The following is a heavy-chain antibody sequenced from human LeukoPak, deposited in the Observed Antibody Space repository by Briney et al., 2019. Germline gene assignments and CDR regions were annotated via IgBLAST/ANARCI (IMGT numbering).Heavy chain of an antibody. J-gene: IGHJ5*02. CDR3: AKTQAAVGKAWFDP. Sequence: GGSLRLSCAASGFTFSSYGMQWVRQAPGKGLEWVAIISYDGRDKFYEDSVKGRFTISRDNSKNTLYLQMNSLRAEDMAVYYCAKTQAAVGKAWFDPWGQGTLVTVSS. D-gene: IGHD6-13*01. V-gene: IGHV3-30*18. CDR1: GFTFSSYG. CDR2: ISYDGRDK.